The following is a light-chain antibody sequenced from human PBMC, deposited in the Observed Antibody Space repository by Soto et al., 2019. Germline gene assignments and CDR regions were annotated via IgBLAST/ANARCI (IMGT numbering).Light chain of an antibody. CDR3: QEYDNWTRWT. Sequence: ETVMTQSPATLPVSPGERATLSCRASQGVRSNLACYQQKPGQAPRLLIYGASTRATGVLARFSGSGSGTEFTLTINSLQSEDFALYYCQEYDNWTRWTFGQGTKVDIK. J-gene: IGKJ1*01. V-gene: IGKV3-15*01. CDR1: QGVRSN. CDR2: GAS.